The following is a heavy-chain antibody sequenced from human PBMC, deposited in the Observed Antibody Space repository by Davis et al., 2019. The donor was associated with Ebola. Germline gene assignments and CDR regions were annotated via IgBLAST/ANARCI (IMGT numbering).Heavy chain of an antibody. CDR3: ARVPYYYDSSGYYGLGGWFDP. CDR1: GGSISSYY. CDR2: ISHSGGT. J-gene: IGHJ5*02. D-gene: IGHD3-22*01. Sequence: MPSETLSFTCTVSGGSISSYYWSWIRQPPGKGLEWIGYISHSGGTYYNPSVKSRVTMSVDTSNNQVSLNLRSATAADTAVYYCARVPYYYDSSGYYGLGGWFDPWGQGTLVTVSS. V-gene: IGHV4-59*01.